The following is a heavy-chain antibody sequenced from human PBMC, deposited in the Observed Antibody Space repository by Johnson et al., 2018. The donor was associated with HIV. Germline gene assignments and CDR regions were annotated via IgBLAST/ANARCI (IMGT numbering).Heavy chain of an antibody. CDR2: ISFDGSTI. V-gene: IGHV3-30-3*01. D-gene: IGHD3-10*01. CDR3: ARDRLLRFRELWPHDAFDI. J-gene: IGHJ3*02. CDR1: GFTFSSYA. Sequence: QVQLVESGGGVVQPGRSLRLSCAASGFTFSSYAMHWVRQAPGKGLEWVAVISFDGSTIYYANSVEGRFTISRDNSRDTLSLQMNSLRVEDTALYYCARDRLLRFRELWPHDAFDIWGQGTMVTVSS.